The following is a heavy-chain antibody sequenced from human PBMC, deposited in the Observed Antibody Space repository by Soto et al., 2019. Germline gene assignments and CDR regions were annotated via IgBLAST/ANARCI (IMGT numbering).Heavy chain of an antibody. V-gene: IGHV3-64D*06. CDR3: VRGDYDFWSGYSFATPFDP. Sequence: PGGSLRLSCAASGFTFGNYSMNWVRQAPGKGLEYVSAISSNGGSTYYADSVKGRFTISRDNSKNTLYLQMSSLRAEDTAVYYCVRGDYDFWSGYSFATPFDPWGQGTLVTVSS. CDR2: ISSNGGST. CDR1: GFTFGNYS. J-gene: IGHJ5*02. D-gene: IGHD3-3*01.